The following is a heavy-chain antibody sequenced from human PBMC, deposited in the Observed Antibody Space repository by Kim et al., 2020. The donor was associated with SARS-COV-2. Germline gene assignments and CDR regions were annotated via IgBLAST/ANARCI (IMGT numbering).Heavy chain of an antibody. Sequence: GGSLRLSCAASGFTFSSYGMHWVRQAPGKGLEWVAVISYDGSNKYYADSVKGRFTISRDNSKNTLYLQMNSLRAEDTAVYYCAREMLEQWLHGMDVWGQGTTVTVSS. J-gene: IGHJ6*02. CDR1: GFTFSSYG. D-gene: IGHD6-19*01. CDR3: AREMLEQWLHGMDV. CDR2: ISYDGSNK. V-gene: IGHV3-33*05.